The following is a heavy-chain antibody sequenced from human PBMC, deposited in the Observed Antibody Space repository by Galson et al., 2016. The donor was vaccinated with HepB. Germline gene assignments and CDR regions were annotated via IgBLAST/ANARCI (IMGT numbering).Heavy chain of an antibody. V-gene: IGHV1-18*01. CDR2: DSPNNGNT. CDR1: GYSFPKFS. Sequence: SVKVSCKASGYSFPKFSITWVRQPPGQGLEWVGWDSPNNGNTKYAQKFQDRLTLTTDTSTTTAYMDLGSLTSDDTAVYFCARDRGPHDFWSGYLNGTPLFDIWGQGTMVTVSS. CDR3: ARDRGPHDFWSGYLNGTPLFDI. J-gene: IGHJ3*02. D-gene: IGHD3-3*01.